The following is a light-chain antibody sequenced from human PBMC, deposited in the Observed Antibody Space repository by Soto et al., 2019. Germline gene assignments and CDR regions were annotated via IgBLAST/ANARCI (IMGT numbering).Light chain of an antibody. V-gene: IGLV1-44*01. CDR1: GSNIGSNT. CDR3: AAWYDSLNGWV. Sequence: QSVLTQPPSASGTPGQRVTISCSGSGSNIGSNTVNWYQQVPGTAPKFLIYSNNQRPSGVPDRFSGSKSGTSASLAISGLQSEDEAYYYCAAWYDSLNGWVFGGGTQLTVL. CDR2: SNN. J-gene: IGLJ3*02.